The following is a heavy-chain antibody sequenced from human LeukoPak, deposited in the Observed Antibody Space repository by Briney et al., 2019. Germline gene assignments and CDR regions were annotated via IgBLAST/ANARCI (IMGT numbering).Heavy chain of an antibody. D-gene: IGHD1-1*01. V-gene: IGHV3-7*01. Sequence: GGSLRLSCAASGFTFSSYWMSWVRQAPGKGLEWVANIKQDGSEKYYVDSVKGRFTISRDNAKNSLYLQMNSLRAEDTAVYYCARETGTTNLYFDYWGQGTLVTVSS. CDR3: ARETGTTNLYFDY. J-gene: IGHJ4*02. CDR1: GFTFSSYW. CDR2: IKQDGSEK.